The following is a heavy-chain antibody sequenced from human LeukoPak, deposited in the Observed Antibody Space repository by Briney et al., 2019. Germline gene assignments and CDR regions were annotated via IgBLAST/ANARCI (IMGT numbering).Heavy chain of an antibody. V-gene: IGHV4-39*07. J-gene: IGHJ5*02. CDR2: IYYSGST. CDR3: ARVIAPFYIAAAGSGWFDP. D-gene: IGHD6-13*01. Sequence: SETLSLTCTVSGGSISSSSYYWGWIRQPPGKGLEWIGSIYYSGSTYYNPSLKSRVTTSVDTSKNQFSLKLSSVTAADTAVYYCARVIAPFYIAAAGSGWFDPWGQGTLVTVSS. CDR1: GGSISSSSYY.